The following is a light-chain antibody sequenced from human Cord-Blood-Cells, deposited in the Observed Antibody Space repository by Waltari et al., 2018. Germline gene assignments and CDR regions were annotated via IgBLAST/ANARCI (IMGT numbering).Light chain of an antibody. CDR2: AAS. J-gene: IGKJ2*03. V-gene: IGKV1-39*01. Sequence: DIQMTHSPSSLSAFVGDRVTITCRASQSISSYLNWYQQKPGKAPKLLIYAASSLQSGVPSRFSGSGSGTDFTLTISSLQPEDFATYYCQQSYSTLYSFGQGTKLEIK. CDR1: QSISSY. CDR3: QQSYSTLYS.